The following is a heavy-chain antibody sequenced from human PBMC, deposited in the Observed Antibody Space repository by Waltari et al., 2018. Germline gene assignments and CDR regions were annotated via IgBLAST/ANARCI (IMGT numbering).Heavy chain of an antibody. CDR1: XXXFTSYA. CDR3: XRDTXSWXXRNPXDY. V-gene: IGHV7-4-1*02. Sequence: QVQLVQXGSELKKPGAXVKVSXKXSXXXFTSYAMNXVXQAPGQGLEWMGGINTTTXNXPYAQGFTGRFVFSLDTSVSTAYLQISSLKXEDTAVYYXXRDTXSWXXRNPXDYWGQGTXVXXSX. D-gene: IGHD2-2*01. J-gene: IGHJ4*02. CDR2: INTTTXNX.